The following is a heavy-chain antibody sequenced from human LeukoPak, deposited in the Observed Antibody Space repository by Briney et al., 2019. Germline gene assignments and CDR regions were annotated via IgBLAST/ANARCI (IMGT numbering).Heavy chain of an antibody. V-gene: IGHV1-2*02. CDR3: ARVTYYYDSSGYYFDY. CDR1: GYTFTGYY. J-gene: IGHJ4*02. D-gene: IGHD3-22*01. CDR2: INPNSGGT. Sequence: GASVKVSCKASGYTFTGYYMHWVRQAPGQGLEWMGWINPNSGGTNYAQKFQGRVTMTRDTSISTAYMELSRLRSDDTAVYYCARVTYYYDSSGYYFDYWGQGTLVTVSS.